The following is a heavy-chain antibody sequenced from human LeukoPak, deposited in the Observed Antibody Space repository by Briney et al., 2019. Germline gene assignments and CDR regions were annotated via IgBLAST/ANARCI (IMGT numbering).Heavy chain of an antibody. V-gene: IGHV1-2*02. CDR1: GYTFTAYA. Sequence: TSVKVSCKSSGYTFTAYAMHWVRQAPGQGLEWMGWITPSDGANYAQKFQGRVTMTRDTSMSTAYMDVNRLTSDDTAVYFCARDRYGDGFAHFDYWGQGTLVTVSS. CDR3: ARDRYGDGFAHFDY. D-gene: IGHD5-24*01. CDR2: ITPSDGA. J-gene: IGHJ4*02.